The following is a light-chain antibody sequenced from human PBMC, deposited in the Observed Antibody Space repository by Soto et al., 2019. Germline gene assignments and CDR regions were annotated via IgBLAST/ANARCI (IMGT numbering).Light chain of an antibody. V-gene: IGKV3-11*01. CDR1: QSVSTD. CDR3: PQRSNGPPT. CDR2: DTS. J-gene: IGKJ4*02. Sequence: DIVLTQSPATLSLSPGERATLSCRASQSVSTDLAWSQQKPGQAPRLLIHDTSNRATGIPARFSCSGSGTDFILTISSLETEDFAVYYCPQRSNGPPTFGGGTKVEIK.